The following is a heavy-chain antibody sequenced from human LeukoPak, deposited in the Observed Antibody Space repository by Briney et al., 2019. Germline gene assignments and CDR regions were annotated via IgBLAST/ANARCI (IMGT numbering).Heavy chain of an antibody. D-gene: IGHD6-13*01. CDR3: ARSGKVVSSPSYY. V-gene: IGHV5-51*01. CDR2: IYPGDSDT. CDR1: GYRFTSYW. Sequence: GESLKISCKGSGYRFTSYWIGWVRPMPGKGLEWMGIIYPGDSDTRYSPSFQGQVTISADKSISTAYLQWSSLKASDTAMYYCARSGKVVSSPSYYWGQGTLVTVSS. J-gene: IGHJ4*02.